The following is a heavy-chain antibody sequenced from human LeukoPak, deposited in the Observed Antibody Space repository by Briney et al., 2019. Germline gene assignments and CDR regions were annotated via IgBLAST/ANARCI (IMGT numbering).Heavy chain of an antibody. V-gene: IGHV3-21*01. J-gene: IGHJ4*02. CDR2: ISSSSSYI. CDR3: ARYSSSWAYYFDY. CDR1: GFTFSSYS. D-gene: IGHD6-13*01. Sequence: GGSLRLPCAASGFTFSSYSMNWVRQAPGKGLEWVSSISSSSSYIYYADSVKGRFTISRDNAKNSLYLQMNSLRAEDTAVYYCARYSSSWAYYFDYWGQGTLVTVSS.